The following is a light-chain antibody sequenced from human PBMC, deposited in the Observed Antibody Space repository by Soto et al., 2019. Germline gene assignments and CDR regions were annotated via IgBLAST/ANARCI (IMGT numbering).Light chain of an antibody. CDR1: QSVRSN. J-gene: IGKJ1*01. Sequence: EIVMTQSPATLSVSPGERATLSCRASQSVRSNLAWYQKKPGQAPRLLIYGAFTRATGIPARFSGSGSGTEFTLTISSLQSEDFAVYYCQQYNNWPRTFGQGTKVEIK. CDR3: QQYNNWPRT. V-gene: IGKV3-15*01. CDR2: GAF.